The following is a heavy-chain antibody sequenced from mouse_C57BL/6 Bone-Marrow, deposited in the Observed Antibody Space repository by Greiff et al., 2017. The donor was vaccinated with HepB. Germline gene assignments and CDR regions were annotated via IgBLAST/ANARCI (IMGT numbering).Heavy chain of an antibody. V-gene: IGHV1-52*01. CDR1: GYTFTSYW. Sequence: QVHVKQPGAELVRPGSSVKLSCKASGYTFTSYWMHWVKQRPIQGLEWIGNIDPSDSETHYNQKFKDKATLTVDKSSSTAYMQLSSLTSEDSAVYYCAILPLGRFAYWGQGTRVTVSA. J-gene: IGHJ3*01. CDR3: AILPLGRFAY. CDR2: IDPSDSET. D-gene: IGHD4-1*01.